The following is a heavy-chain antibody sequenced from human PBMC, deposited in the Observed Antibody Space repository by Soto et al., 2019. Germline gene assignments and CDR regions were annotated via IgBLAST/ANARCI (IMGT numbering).Heavy chain of an antibody. CDR3: ASLLGSIVNYHASVIYTPLSHNYYLDV. V-gene: IGHV3-74*01. J-gene: IGHJ6*03. CDR2: IDTDGLGT. D-gene: IGHD3-10*01. CDR1: GCTFGDYG. Sequence: WGSLRLSCAGSGCTFGDYGGHWVRKTPQKGLVWVSRIDTDGLGTSYADSVKGRFTISRDNARKTLYLQMDSLTAEDTAVYYCASLLGSIVNYHASVIYTPLSHNYYLDVWGKGTTVTVSS.